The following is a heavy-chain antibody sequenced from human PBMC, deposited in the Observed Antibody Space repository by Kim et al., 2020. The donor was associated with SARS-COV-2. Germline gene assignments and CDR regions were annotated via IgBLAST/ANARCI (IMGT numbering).Heavy chain of an antibody. J-gene: IGHJ6*02. D-gene: IGHD2-2*02. V-gene: IGHV2-5*02. CDR2: IFWDDDK. Sequence: SGPTLVKPTQTLTLTCTFSGFSLSTRGEGVGWIRQPPGKALEWLALIFWDDDKRHSPALKSRPSITKDTSKNHVFLTVTNMDPVDTATYYCVHPHAFCGNIGCYNPSGLDIWGQGTTVTVSS. CDR3: VHPHAFCGNIGCYNPSGLDI. CDR1: GFSLSTRGEG.